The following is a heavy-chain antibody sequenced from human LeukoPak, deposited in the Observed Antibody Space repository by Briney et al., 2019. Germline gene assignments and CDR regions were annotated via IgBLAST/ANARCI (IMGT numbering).Heavy chain of an antibody. CDR1: GGSISSYY. CDR2: IYYSGST. V-gene: IGHV4-59*01. Sequence: SETLSLTCTVSGGSISSYYWRWIRQPPGKGLEWIGYIYYSGSTNYNPSLKSRVTISVDTSKNQFSLKLSSVTAADTAVYYCARDAAGTWDNWFDPWGQGTLVTVSS. D-gene: IGHD6-13*01. J-gene: IGHJ5*02. CDR3: ARDAAGTWDNWFDP.